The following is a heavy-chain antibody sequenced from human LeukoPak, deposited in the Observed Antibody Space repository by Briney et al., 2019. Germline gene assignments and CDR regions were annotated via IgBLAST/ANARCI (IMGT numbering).Heavy chain of an antibody. J-gene: IGHJ3*02. CDR1: GGSISSSSYY. CDR3: ARHEEFYDSSGYLFSQPWEAFDI. Sequence: SETLSLTCTVSGGSISSSSYYWGWIRQPPGKGLEWIGSIYYSGSTYYNPSLKSRVTIPVDTSKNQFSLKLSSVTAADTAVYYCARHEEFYDSSGYLFSQPWEAFDIWGQGTMVTVSS. D-gene: IGHD3-22*01. CDR2: IYYSGST. V-gene: IGHV4-39*01.